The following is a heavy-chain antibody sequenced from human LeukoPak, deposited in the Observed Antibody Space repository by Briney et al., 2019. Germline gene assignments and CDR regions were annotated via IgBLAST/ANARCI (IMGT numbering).Heavy chain of an antibody. D-gene: IGHD1-14*01. V-gene: IGHV5-51*01. J-gene: IGHJ4*02. Sequence: GESLRISCKGSGYIFTNYWIAWVRQMPGKGLEWMGIIYPGDSDTRYSPSLQGQVTISADKSISTAYLHWSSQKASDTAMYYCARHVRTARYFDNWGQGTLVTVSS. CDR1: GYIFTNYW. CDR2: IYPGDSDT. CDR3: ARHVRTARYFDN.